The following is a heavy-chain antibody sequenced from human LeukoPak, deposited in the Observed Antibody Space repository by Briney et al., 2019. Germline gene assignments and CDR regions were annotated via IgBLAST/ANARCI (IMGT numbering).Heavy chain of an antibody. CDR1: GDSVSSNSAA. J-gene: IGHJ4*02. Sequence: SQTLSLTCAISGDSVSSNSAAWNWIRQSPSRGLEWLGRTYYRSKWYYDYAVAVKSRVSINPDTSKNQFSLQLSSVTPEDTAVYYCARDPVGGSTIFDYWGQGTLVTVSS. V-gene: IGHV6-1*01. CDR3: ARDPVGGSTIFDY. CDR2: TYYRSKWYY. D-gene: IGHD1-26*01.